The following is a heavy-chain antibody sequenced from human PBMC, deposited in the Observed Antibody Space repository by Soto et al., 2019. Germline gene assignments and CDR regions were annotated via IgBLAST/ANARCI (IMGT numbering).Heavy chain of an antibody. CDR3: ARGGACCTSPSCYYYGMDA. CDR2: IGPAGAP. Sequence: PGGSLRLSCVASGFTFSSYDMHWVRQATGKGLEWVSGIGPAGAPYYPGSVKGRFTISRENAKNSLYLQMNSLSAGDSAVYYRARGGACCTSPSCYYYGMDAGGRGITGALSS. CDR1: GFTFSSYD. V-gene: IGHV3-13*05. D-gene: IGHD2-2*01. J-gene: IGHJ6*04.